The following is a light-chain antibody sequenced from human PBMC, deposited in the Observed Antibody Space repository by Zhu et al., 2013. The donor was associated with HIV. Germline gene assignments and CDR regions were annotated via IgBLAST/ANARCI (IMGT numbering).Light chain of an antibody. CDR2: NDG. J-gene: IGLJ1*01. Sequence: SYVLTQSPALSVAPRRDGQDDLWGKRTFEIKVVHWYQQKAGQAPVLVVYNDGDRPSWIPERFSGSNSGNTATLTISRVEAEDEADYYCQVWDSSGDPPYVFGPGTELTVL. CDR3: QVWDSSGDPPYV. CDR1: TFEIKV. V-gene: IGLV3-21*01.